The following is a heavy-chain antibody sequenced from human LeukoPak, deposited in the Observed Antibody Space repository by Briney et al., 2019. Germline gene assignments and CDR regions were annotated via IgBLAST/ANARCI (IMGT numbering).Heavy chain of an antibody. CDR2: ISGSGGST. J-gene: IGHJ4*02. CDR1: GFTFSSYA. V-gene: IGHV3-23*01. D-gene: IGHD5-18*01. CDR3: AEVRTGSGGYTYGLDY. Sequence: GGSLRLSCAAPGFTFSSYAMSWVRQAPGKGLEWVSAISGSGGSTYYADSVKGRFTISRDNSKNTLSLQINSLRAEDTAVFYCAEVRTGSGGYTYGLDYWGQGTLVTVSS.